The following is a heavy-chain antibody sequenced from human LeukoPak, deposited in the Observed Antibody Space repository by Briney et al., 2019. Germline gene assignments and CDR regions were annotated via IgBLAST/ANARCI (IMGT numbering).Heavy chain of an antibody. Sequence: GGSLRLSCAASGFSVSSYYMNWVRQAPGKGLEWVSYISSSGSTIYYADSVKGRFTISRDNAKNSLYLQMNSLRAEDTAVYYCARDIWFGELYGGGFDYWGQGTLVTVSS. D-gene: IGHD3-10*01. CDR1: GFSVSSYY. CDR3: ARDIWFGELYGGGFDY. CDR2: ISSSGSTI. V-gene: IGHV3-48*03. J-gene: IGHJ4*02.